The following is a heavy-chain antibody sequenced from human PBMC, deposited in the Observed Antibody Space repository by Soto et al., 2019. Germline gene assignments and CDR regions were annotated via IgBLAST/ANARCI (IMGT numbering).Heavy chain of an antibody. J-gene: IGHJ6*03. CDR2: IYWDDDK. CDR1: GFSLSTSGVG. D-gene: IGHD5-12*01. Sequence: QITLKESGPTLVKPTQTLTLTCTFSGFSLSTSGVGVGWIRQPPGKALEWLALIYWDDDKRYSPSLKSRLTITKDTSKNQVVLTMTNMDPVDTATYYCAHTLSGYDYNYYYYYYMDVWGKGTTVTVSS. CDR3: AHTLSGYDYNYYYYYYMDV. V-gene: IGHV2-5*02.